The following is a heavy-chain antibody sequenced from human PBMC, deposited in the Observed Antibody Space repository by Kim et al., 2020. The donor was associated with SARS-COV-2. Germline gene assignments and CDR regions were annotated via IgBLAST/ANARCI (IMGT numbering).Heavy chain of an antibody. V-gene: IGHV3-48*03. CDR2: IDTSASTI. D-gene: IGHD6-25*01. Sequence: GASLRLSCAASGFTFSNYEMNWVRQAPGKGLEWVSYIDTSASTIYYADSVRGRFTISRDNARNSLYLQMNSLRAEDTAVYYCARDQSGNLDYWGQGTLVTVSS. CDR1: GFTFSNYE. J-gene: IGHJ4*02. CDR3: ARDQSGNLDY.